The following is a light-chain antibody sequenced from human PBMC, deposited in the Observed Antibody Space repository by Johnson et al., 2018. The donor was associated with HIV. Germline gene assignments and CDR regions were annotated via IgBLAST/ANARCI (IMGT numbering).Light chain of an antibody. Sequence: QLVLTQPPSVSAAPGQKVTISCSGSSSNIGNNYVSWYRHLPGTAPKLLIYDNDKRPSGIPGRFSASQSGSSATLGITGLQTGDEADYYCATWDSSLSAYVFGPGTKVTIL. V-gene: IGLV1-51*01. CDR2: DND. CDR1: SSNIGNNY. J-gene: IGLJ1*01. CDR3: ATWDSSLSAYV.